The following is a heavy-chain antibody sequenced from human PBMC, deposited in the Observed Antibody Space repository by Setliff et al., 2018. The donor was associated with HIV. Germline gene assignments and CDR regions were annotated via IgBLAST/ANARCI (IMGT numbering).Heavy chain of an antibody. V-gene: IGHV4-38-2*02. J-gene: IGHJ4*02. D-gene: IGHD2-2*01. CDR1: GYPMSSGYY. CDR2: IYHTESD. CDR3: ARGSCFNTGCLDS. Sequence: PSETLSLTCSVSGYPMSSGYYWGWIRQPPGKGLEWISSIYHTESDYYNPSLQSRVTISMDTSKDQFSLKMTSVTAADTAVYFCARGSCFNTGCLDSWGQGALVTVS.